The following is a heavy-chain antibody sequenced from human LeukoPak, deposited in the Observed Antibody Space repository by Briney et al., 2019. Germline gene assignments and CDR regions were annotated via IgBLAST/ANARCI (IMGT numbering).Heavy chain of an antibody. CDR1: GGTCSGYA. V-gene: IGHV1-69*13. CDR3: ARRTIFGVATYYYYYGMDV. Sequence: ASVKVSCKASGGTCSGYAISWVRQAPGQGLEWMGGIIPIFGTANYAQKFQGRVTITAAESTSTAYMELSSLRSDDTAVYYCARRTIFGVATYYYYYGMDVWGQGTTVTVSS. J-gene: IGHJ6*02. CDR2: IIPIFGTA. D-gene: IGHD3-3*01.